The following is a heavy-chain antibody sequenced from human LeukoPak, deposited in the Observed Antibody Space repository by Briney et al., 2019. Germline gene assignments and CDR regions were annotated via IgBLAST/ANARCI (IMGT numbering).Heavy chain of an antibody. Sequence: GASVKVSCKASGYTFNTYGIYWMRQAPGQGLEWIGWISIHNGKTNYAQNFQGRVTMTTDTSTTTAYLDLRSLKSDDTAMYYCARVSRMGGWFDYWGQGTLVTVSS. CDR2: ISIHNGKT. J-gene: IGHJ4*02. CDR3: ARVSRMGGWFDY. D-gene: IGHD3-16*01. V-gene: IGHV1-18*01. CDR1: GYTFNTYG.